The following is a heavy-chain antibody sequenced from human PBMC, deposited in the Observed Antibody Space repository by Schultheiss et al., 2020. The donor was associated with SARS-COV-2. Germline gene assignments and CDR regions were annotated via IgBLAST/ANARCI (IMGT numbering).Heavy chain of an antibody. CDR3: ARAVEQQLVGDAFDI. V-gene: IGHV3-NL1*01. J-gene: IGHJ3*02. CDR1: GFTFSSYG. CDR2: IYSCGNT. D-gene: IGHD6-13*01. Sequence: GGSLRLSCAASGFTFSSYGMHWVRQAPGKGLEWVSVIYSCGNTYYADSVKGRFTISRDNAKNSLYLQMNSLRAEDTAVYYCARAVEQQLVGDAFDIWGQGTMVTVSS.